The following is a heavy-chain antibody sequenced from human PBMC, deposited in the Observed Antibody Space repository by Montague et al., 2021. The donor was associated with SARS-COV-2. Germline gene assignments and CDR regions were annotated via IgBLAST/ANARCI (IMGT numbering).Heavy chain of an antibody. CDR3: ARRGSSAWGVTVSAELDY. CDR2: INQSGGT. CDR1: GGSFSGYY. V-gene: IGHV4-34*01. Sequence: SETLSLTCAVYGGSFSGYYWSWIRQPPEKGLEWIGEINQSGGTNNNPSLKSRVIISVDTSKNQFSLKLSSVTAADTAVYYCARRGSSAWGVTVSAELDYWGQGILVIVSS. D-gene: IGHD3-10*01. J-gene: IGHJ4*02.